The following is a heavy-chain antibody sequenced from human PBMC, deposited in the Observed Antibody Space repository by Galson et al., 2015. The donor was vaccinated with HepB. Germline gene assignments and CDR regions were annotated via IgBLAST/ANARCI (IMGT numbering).Heavy chain of an antibody. CDR1: GYTFTSYA. CDR3: ARGNWVSSGWYSRNYFDY. V-gene: IGHV1-3*01. D-gene: IGHD6-19*01. CDR2: INAGNGNT. J-gene: IGHJ4*02. Sequence: SVKVSCKASGYTFTSYAMHWVRQAPGQRLEWMGWINAGNGNTKYSQKFQGRVTITRDTSASTAYMELSSLRSEDTAVYYCARGNWVSSGWYSRNYFDYWGQGTLVTVSS.